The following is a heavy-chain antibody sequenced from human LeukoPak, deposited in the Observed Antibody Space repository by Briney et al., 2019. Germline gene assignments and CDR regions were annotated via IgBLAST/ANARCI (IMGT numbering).Heavy chain of an antibody. CDR1: GGSVSSGSYY. J-gene: IGHJ5*02. V-gene: IGHV4-61*01. CDR3: ASEYYYGSGNANWFDP. D-gene: IGHD3-10*01. CDR2: IYYSGST. Sequence: PSETLSLTCTVSGGSVSSGSYYWSWIRQPPGKGLEWIGYIYYSGSTNYNPSPKSRVTISVDTSKNQFSLKLSSVTAADTAVYYCASEYYYGSGNANWFDPWGQGTLVTVSS.